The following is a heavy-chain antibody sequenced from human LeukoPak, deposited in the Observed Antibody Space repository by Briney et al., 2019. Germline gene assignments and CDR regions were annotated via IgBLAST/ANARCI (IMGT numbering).Heavy chain of an antibody. CDR1: GGSISSSSYS. V-gene: IGHV4-39*01. J-gene: IGHJ4*02. CDR3: ARLSIYYDSSGYYGGGTSFDY. Sequence: SETLSLTCTVSGGSISSSSYSWGWIRQPPGKGLEWIGSIYYSGSTYYNPSLKSRVTISVDTSKNQFSLKLSSVTAADTAVYYCARLSIYYDSSGYYGGGTSFDYWGQGTLVTVSS. CDR2: IYYSGST. D-gene: IGHD3-22*01.